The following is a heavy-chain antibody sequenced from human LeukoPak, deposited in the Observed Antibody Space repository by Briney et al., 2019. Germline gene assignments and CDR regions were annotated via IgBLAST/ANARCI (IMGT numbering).Heavy chain of an antibody. CDR1: GFTFSSYS. D-gene: IGHD6-6*01. CDR3: AKVISSTARDY. Sequence: GGSLRLSCAASGFTFSSYSMNWVRQAPGKGLEWVSSISSSSSYIYYADSVKGRFTISRDNAKNSLYLQMNSLRAEDTAVYYCAKVISSTARDYWGQGTLVTVSS. V-gene: IGHV3-21*01. CDR2: ISSSSSYI. J-gene: IGHJ4*02.